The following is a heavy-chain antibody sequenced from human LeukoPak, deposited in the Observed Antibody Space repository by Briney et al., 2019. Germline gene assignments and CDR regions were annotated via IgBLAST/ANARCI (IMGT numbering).Heavy chain of an antibody. D-gene: IGHD2-21*02. V-gene: IGHV3-21*01. CDR1: GFTVSSNF. J-gene: IGHJ4*02. CDR3: VRGIVVVTAIPGY. Sequence: GGSLRLSCAASGFTVSSNFMTWVRQAPGKGLEWVSSINSGGSYIYYADSVKGRFTISRDNAKNTLYLQMNSLRPEDTAVYYCVRGIVVVTAIPGYWGQGTLVTVSS. CDR2: INSGGSYI.